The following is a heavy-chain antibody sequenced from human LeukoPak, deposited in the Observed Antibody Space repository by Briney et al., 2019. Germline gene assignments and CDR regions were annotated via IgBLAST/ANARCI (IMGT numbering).Heavy chain of an antibody. D-gene: IGHD3-22*01. CDR2: IIPIFGTA. CDR3: ARDSYYYDSSGWPGAFDI. Sequence: ASVKVSCKASGGTFSSYAISWVRQAPGQGLEWMGGIIPIFGTANYAQKFQGRVTITADESTSTAYMELSSLRSEDSAVYYCARDSYYYDSSGWPGAFDIWGQGTMVTVSS. CDR1: GGTFSSYA. V-gene: IGHV1-69*13. J-gene: IGHJ3*02.